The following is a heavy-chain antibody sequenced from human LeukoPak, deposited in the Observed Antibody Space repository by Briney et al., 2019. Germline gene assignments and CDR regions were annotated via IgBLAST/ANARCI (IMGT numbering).Heavy chain of an antibody. CDR1: GGTFSSYA. V-gene: IGHV1-69*06. CDR2: IIPIFGTA. Sequence: ASVKVSCKASGGTFSSYAISWVRQAPGQGLEWMGGIIPIFGTANYAQKFQGRVTITADKSTSTAYMELSSLRSEDTAVYYCARDYPRYLGWFDPWGQGTLVTVSS. J-gene: IGHJ5*02. D-gene: IGHD3-9*01. CDR3: ARDYPRYLGWFDP.